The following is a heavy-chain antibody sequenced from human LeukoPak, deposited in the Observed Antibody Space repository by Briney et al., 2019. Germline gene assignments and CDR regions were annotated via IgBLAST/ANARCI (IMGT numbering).Heavy chain of an antibody. CDR3: ARDNVPGYFDY. V-gene: IGHV4-38-2*02. Sequence: SETLSLTCTVSGFSISSVYYWGWIRQPPVKGLEWIGSISHSGTTYYNPSLKSRVTISVDTSKNQFSLNLRSVTAADTAVYFCARDNVPGYFDYWGQGPLVTVSS. J-gene: IGHJ4*02. CDR1: GFSISSVYY. D-gene: IGHD2-8*01. CDR2: ISHSGTT.